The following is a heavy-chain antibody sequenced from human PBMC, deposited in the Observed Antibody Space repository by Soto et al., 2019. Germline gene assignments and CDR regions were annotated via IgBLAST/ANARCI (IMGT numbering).Heavy chain of an antibody. CDR1: GFTFSGSA. J-gene: IGHJ2*01. CDR2: IRSKANNYAT. V-gene: IGHV3-73*02. CDR3: TRHALQYCGGDCYLLPYFDL. Sequence: EVQLVESGGGLVQPGGSLKLSCAASGFTFSGSAMHWVRQASGKGLEWVGRIRSKANNYATAYAASVKGRFTISRDDSKTTAYRQMNSLKTEDTAVYYCTRHALQYCGGDCYLLPYFDLWGRGTLVTVSS. D-gene: IGHD2-21*02.